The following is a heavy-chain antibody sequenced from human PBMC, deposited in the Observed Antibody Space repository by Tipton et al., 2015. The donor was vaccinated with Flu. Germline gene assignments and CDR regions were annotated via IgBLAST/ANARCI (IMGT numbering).Heavy chain of an antibody. D-gene: IGHD4-11*01. CDR2: VHQAGTT. V-gene: IGHV4-38-2*01. J-gene: IGHJ5*02. CDR3: ARRDYSNYVSEPKSCFDP. Sequence: TLSLTCAVSGDSIRNDYFWGWIRQPPGKGLEWIGNVHQAGTTYYNPSLRSRLTISLDRPENQFSLRLTSVTAADTAVYYCARRDYSNYVSEPKSCFDPWGQGILVTVSS. CDR1: GDSIRNDYF.